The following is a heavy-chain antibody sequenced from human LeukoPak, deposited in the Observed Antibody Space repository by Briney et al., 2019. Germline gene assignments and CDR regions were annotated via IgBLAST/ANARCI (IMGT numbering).Heavy chain of an antibody. V-gene: IGHV3-23*01. CDR2: ISGSGGST. J-gene: IGHJ4*02. CDR1: GFTFSSYG. Sequence: PGRSLRLSCAASGFTFSSYGMHWVRQAPGKGLEWVSAISGSGGSTYYADSVKGRFTISRDNSKNTLYLQMNSLRAEDTAVYYCAKDRRGVVVPADWGQGTLVTVSS. D-gene: IGHD2-2*01. CDR3: AKDRRGVVVPAD.